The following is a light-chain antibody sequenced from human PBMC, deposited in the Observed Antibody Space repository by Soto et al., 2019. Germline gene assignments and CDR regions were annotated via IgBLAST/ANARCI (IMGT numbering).Light chain of an antibody. CDR2: GAS. Sequence: IQMTQSPPTLSASVGDRVTITCRASHSISSWLAWYQQKPGKAPKLLIYGASSLKSGVPSRFSGSGSGTKFTLTISRLQPDDFATYWCQQYSSYWTFGQGTKV. J-gene: IGKJ1*01. V-gene: IGKV1-5*01. CDR3: QQYSSYWT. CDR1: HSISSW.